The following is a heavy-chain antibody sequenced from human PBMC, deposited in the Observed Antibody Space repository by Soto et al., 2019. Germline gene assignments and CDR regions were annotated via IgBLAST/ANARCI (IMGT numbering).Heavy chain of an antibody. Sequence: SETLSLTCTVSGTSISGFYWSWIQKSAGKGLEWIGRIYATGTTDYNPSLKSRVMTSVDTSKKQFSLKLRSVTAADTAVYYCVRDGTKTLRDWFDPWGQGISVTVSS. J-gene: IGHJ5*02. V-gene: IGHV4-4*07. CDR2: IYATGTT. CDR1: GTSISGFY. CDR3: VRDGTKTLRDWFDP. D-gene: IGHD1-1*01.